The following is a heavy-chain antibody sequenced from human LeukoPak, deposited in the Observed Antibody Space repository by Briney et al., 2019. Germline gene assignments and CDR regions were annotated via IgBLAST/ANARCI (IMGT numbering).Heavy chain of an antibody. CDR3: ARDRRGSYFDY. CDR2: ISSSSSYI. Sequence: PGGALRLSCVASGFTFSSYRMNWVRQAPGKGLECVSSISSSSSYIYYADSVKGRFTISRDNAKNSLYLQMNSLGAEDTAVYYCARDRRGSYFDYWGQGTLVTVSS. J-gene: IGHJ4*02. V-gene: IGHV3-21*01. D-gene: IGHD3-16*01. CDR1: GFTFSSYR.